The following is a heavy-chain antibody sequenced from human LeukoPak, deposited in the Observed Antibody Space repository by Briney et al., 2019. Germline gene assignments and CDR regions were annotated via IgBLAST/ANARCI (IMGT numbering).Heavy chain of an antibody. V-gene: IGHV4-59*01. CDR3: ARVELAGYYYYMDV. CDR1: GGSISSYY. J-gene: IGHJ6*03. D-gene: IGHD1-7*01. Sequence: SETLSLTCTVSGGSISSYYWSWIRQPPGKGLEWIGYIYYSGSTNYNPSLKSRVTILVDTSKNQFSLKLSSVTAADTAVYYCARVELAGYYYYMDVWGKGTTVTVSS. CDR2: IYYSGST.